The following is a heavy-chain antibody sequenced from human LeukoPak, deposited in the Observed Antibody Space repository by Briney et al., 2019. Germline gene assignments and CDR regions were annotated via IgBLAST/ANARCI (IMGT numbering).Heavy chain of an antibody. Sequence: GGSLRLSCAASGFTLSSYAMHWVRQAPGKGLEYVSGISSDGGSPFHVNSVKGRFTISRDNSKDTLYLQMGSLRAEDMAVYYCAREYCSGGRCQYYFDYWGQGTLVTVSS. CDR2: ISSDGGSP. D-gene: IGHD2-15*01. J-gene: IGHJ4*02. V-gene: IGHV3-64*01. CDR3: AREYCSGGRCQYYFDY. CDR1: GFTLSSYA.